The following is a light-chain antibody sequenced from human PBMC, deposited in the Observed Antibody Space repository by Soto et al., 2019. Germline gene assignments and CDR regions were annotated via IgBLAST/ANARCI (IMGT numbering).Light chain of an antibody. CDR3: QTWGSGIVV. CDR2: LNSDGSH. V-gene: IGLV4-69*01. CDR1: SGHSNYA. J-gene: IGLJ2*01. Sequence: QSVLTQSPSASASLGASVKLTCTLSSGHSNYAIAWHQQQSEKGPRYLMKLNSDGSHSKGDGIPDRFSGSSSGAERYLTISSLQSEYEADYYCQTWGSGIVVFLVGTKLTVL.